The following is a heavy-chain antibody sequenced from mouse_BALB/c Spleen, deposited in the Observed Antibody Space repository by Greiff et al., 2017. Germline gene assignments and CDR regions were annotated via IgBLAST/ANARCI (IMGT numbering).Heavy chain of an antibody. CDR2: ISTYSGNT. D-gene: IGHD2-14*01. J-gene: IGHJ3*01. V-gene: IGHV1-67*01. CDR3: ARSAYYRYDGTWFAY. Sequence: QVQLKQSGPELVRPGVSVKISCKGSGYTFTDYAMHWVKQSHAKSLEWIGVISTYSGNTNYNQKFKGKATMTVDKSSSTAYMELARLTSEDSAIYYCARSAYYRYDGTWFAYWGQGTLVTVSA. CDR1: GYTFTDYA.